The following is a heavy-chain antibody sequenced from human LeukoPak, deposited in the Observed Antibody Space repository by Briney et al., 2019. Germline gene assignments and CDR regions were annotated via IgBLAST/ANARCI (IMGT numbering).Heavy chain of an antibody. D-gene: IGHD3-10*01. CDR2: ITWNSGSI. CDR1: GLTFYDYA. CDR3: AAGAGITRY. J-gene: IGHJ4*02. Sequence: GGSLRLSCAASGLTFYDYAMHWVRQAPGKGLEWVSGITWNSGSIAYADSVKGRFTTSRDNAKNSLYLQVNSLRSEDTALYYCAAGAGITRYWGQGTLVTVSS. V-gene: IGHV3-9*01.